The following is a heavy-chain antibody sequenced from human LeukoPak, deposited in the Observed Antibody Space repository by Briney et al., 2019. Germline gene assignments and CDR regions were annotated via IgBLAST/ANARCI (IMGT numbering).Heavy chain of an antibody. J-gene: IGHJ1*01. D-gene: IGHD1-7*01. Sequence: SVKVSCMASGGTFTSYGISWVRQAPGQGLEWMGGIIPIFGTTNYAQKFQGRVTITADESTSTAYMELSSLRPEDTAVYSCARSFFQWNYGSCLDSWGQGTLVTVSS. CDR1: GGTFTSYG. V-gene: IGHV1-69*13. CDR3: ARSFFQWNYGSCLDS. CDR2: IIPIFGTT.